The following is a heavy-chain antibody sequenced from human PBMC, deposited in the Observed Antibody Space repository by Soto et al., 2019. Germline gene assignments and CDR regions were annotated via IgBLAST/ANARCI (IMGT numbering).Heavy chain of an antibody. CDR1: GGSISSGGYS. V-gene: IGHV4-30-2*01. CDR3: ARSWFGHQVHWFDS. CDR2: IYHSGST. D-gene: IGHD3-16*01. J-gene: IGHJ5*01. Sequence: PSETLSLTCAVSGGSISSGGYSWIWIRQPPGKGLEWIGYIYHSGSTYYSPSLKSRVTISVDRSKNQFSLHLNSVTLEDTAVYYCARSWFGHQVHWFDSWGQGTLVTVSS.